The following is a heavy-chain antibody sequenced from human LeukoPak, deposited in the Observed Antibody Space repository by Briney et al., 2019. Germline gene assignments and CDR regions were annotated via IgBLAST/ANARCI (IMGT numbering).Heavy chain of an antibody. J-gene: IGHJ4*02. CDR3: ARGRSYYYDSTGSFDY. Sequence: TGGSLRLSCAASGFTFSNYWMSWVRQAPGKGLEWVSVIYSAGSIYYADSVKGRFTISRDNSQNTLYLQMNSLRAEDTAVYYCARGRSYYYDSTGSFDYWGQGTLVTVSS. CDR1: GFTFSNYW. CDR2: IYSAGSI. D-gene: IGHD3-22*01. V-gene: IGHV3-66*01.